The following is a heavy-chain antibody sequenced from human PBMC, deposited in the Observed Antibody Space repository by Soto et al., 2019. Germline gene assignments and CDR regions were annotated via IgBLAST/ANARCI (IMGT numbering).Heavy chain of an antibody. J-gene: IGHJ4*02. D-gene: IGHD6-19*01. Sequence: QVQLQESGPGRVKSSGTLSLTCGVSGDSISSSKWWSWVRQPPGKGLEWIGDIFHTGSTNYNPSLNSRVTISMDKSKNQFSLRLSSVTAADTAVYDCAYTTGWYRIDNWGQGSLVTVSS. V-gene: IGHV4-4*02. CDR2: IFHTGST. CDR3: AYTTGWYRIDN. CDR1: GDSISSSKW.